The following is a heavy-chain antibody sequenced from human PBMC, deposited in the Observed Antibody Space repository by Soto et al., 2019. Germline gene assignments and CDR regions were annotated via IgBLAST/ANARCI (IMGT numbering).Heavy chain of an antibody. J-gene: IGHJ4*02. D-gene: IGHD2-8*01. CDR3: ARLYEGKRPPDY. Sequence: QQHLQESGPGLVKPPETLSLTCTGSGGSIRDSSYYWGWIRQSPGKGLEWIGSIYYSGNTYYNPSLKSRVTISVDTSRNQLSLKVTSVTAGDTAVYYCARLYEGKRPPDYWGQGTRVTVSS. V-gene: IGHV4-39*01. CDR2: IYYSGNT. CDR1: GGSIRDSSYY.